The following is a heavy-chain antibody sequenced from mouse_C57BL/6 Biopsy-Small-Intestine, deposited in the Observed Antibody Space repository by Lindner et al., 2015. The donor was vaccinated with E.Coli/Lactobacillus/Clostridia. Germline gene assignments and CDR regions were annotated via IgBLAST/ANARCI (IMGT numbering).Heavy chain of an antibody. CDR3: ATPAMDY. CDR2: ISSDSSTI. Sequence: VQLQEVWGGLVKPGGSLKLSCAASGFTFSDYGMHWVRQAPEKGLEWVAYISSDSSTIYYADTVKGRFTISRDNAKNTLFLQMTSLRSEDTAMHYCATPAMDYWGQGTSVTVSS. CDR1: GFTFSDYG. V-gene: IGHV5-17*01. J-gene: IGHJ4*01.